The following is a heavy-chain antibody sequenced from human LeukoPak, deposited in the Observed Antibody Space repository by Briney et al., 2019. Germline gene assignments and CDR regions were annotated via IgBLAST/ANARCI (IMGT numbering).Heavy chain of an antibody. Sequence: GGSLRLSCAASGFIFSSYAMHWVRQAPGKGLEWVAVISYDGSNKYYTDSVKDRFTISRDNSKKTLYLQMNSLSTEDTAVYYCAKRGSYRDLDYWGQGPLVTVSS. CDR2: ISYDGSNK. D-gene: IGHD1-26*01. V-gene: IGHV3-30*18. CDR1: GFIFSSYA. CDR3: AKRGSYRDLDY. J-gene: IGHJ4*02.